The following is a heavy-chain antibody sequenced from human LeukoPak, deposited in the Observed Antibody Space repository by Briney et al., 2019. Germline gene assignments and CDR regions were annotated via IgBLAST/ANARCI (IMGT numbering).Heavy chain of an antibody. CDR3: TRENRHSSGWYGAFDI. V-gene: IGHV3-15*01. D-gene: IGHD6-19*01. J-gene: IGHJ3*02. Sequence: GGYVRLSCAASGFSFTNAWMDWARRAPGKGLEWVGRIKSKTDGGTAHYAAPVKGRFTISRDDSRNTLYLQMNSLKTEDTAVYYCTRENRHSSGWYGAFDIWGQATMATVSS. CDR2: IKSKTDGGTA. CDR1: GFSFTNAW.